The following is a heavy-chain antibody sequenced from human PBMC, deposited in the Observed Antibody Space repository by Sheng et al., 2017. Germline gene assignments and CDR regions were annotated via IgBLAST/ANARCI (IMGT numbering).Heavy chain of an antibody. V-gene: IGHV3-11*04. CDR1: GFIFSDYY. J-gene: IGHJ4*02. CDR2: ISSSGTAT. CDR3: TRNVRASDY. Sequence: QVQLVESGGGLVKPGGSLRLSCAASGFIFSDYYMNWIRQTPGKGLEWVSYISSSGTATYYADSVKGRFTVSRDNTKNSLYLQMNSLRAEDTAVYYCTRNVRASDYWGQGTLVTVSS. D-gene: IGHD3-10*01.